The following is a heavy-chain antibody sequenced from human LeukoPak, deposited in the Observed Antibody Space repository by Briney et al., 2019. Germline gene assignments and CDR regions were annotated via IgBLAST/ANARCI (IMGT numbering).Heavy chain of an antibody. J-gene: IGHJ6*03. V-gene: IGHV5-51*01. D-gene: IGHD5-24*01. CDR3: ARHKPSPDRDGYNHHYYYYYYMDI. CDR2: IYPGDSDT. Sequence: GESLKISCKGSGYSFTSYWIGWVRQMPGKGLEWMGIIYPGDSDTRYSPSFQGQVTISADKSISTAYLQWSSLKASDTAMYYCARHKPSPDRDGYNHHYYYYYYMDIWGKGTTVTVSS. CDR1: GYSFTSYW.